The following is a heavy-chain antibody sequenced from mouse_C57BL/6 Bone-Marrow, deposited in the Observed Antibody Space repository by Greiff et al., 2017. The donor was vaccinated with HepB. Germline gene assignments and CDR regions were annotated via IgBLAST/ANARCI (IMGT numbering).Heavy chain of an antibody. D-gene: IGHD1-1*01. J-gene: IGHJ4*01. CDR3: ARASTVVATDAMDD. V-gene: IGHV3-6*01. CDR2: ISYDGSN. Sequence: ESGPGLVKPSQSLSLTCSVTGYSITSGYYWNWIRQFPGNKLEWMGYISYDGSNNYNPSLKNRISITRDTSKNQFFLKLNSVTTEDTATYYCARASTVVATDAMDDWGQGTSVTVSS. CDR1: GYSITSGYY.